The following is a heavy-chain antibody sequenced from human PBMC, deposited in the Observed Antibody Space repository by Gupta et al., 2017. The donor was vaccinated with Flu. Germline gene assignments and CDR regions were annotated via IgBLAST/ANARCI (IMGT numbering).Heavy chain of an antibody. CDR3: ATHEFYFDY. CDR2: IRAGGDST. Sequence: TFISYGMTWVRQAPGKGLEWVSGIRAGGDSTYYADSVKGRFTISRDNSKNTLYLQMNSLRAEDTAVYFCATHEFYFDYWGQGTLLTVSS. D-gene: IGHD3-10*01. CDR1: TFISYG. V-gene: IGHV3-23*01. J-gene: IGHJ4*02.